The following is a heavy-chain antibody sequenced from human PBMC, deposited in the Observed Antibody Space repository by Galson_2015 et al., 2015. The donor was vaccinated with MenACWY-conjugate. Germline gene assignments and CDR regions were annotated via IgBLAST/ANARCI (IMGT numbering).Heavy chain of an antibody. D-gene: IGHD3-10*01. CDR1: GFTFSDRY. J-gene: IGHJ6*02. CDR3: ARDRGVTIRETIHYYYGMDV. Sequence: SLRLSCAASGFTFSDRYMDWVRQAPGKGLEWVGRTKTKAYSYTTEYAASVKGRFTISRDDSKNSLYLQMNSLKTEDTAVYYCARDRGVTIRETIHYYYGMDVWGQGTTVTVSS. V-gene: IGHV3-72*01. CDR2: TKTKAYSYTT.